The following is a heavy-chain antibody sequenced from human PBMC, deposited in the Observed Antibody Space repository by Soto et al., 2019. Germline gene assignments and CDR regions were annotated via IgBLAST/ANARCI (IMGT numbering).Heavy chain of an antibody. CDR3: ARGRDY. CDR1: GGSFSPFY. CDR2: INHSGST. J-gene: IGHJ4*02. V-gene: IGHV4-34*01. Sequence: QVQLQQWGAGLLKPSETLSLTCAVYGGSFSPFYWSWIRQPPGKGLEWIGEINHSGSTNYNPSLKSRVTISVDTSKNQFSLKLRSVTAADTAMYYCARGRDYWGQGTRVSVSS.